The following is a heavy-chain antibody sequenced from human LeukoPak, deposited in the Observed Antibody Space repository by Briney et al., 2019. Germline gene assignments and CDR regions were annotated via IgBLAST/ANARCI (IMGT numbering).Heavy chain of an antibody. V-gene: IGHV3-21*01. D-gene: IGHD3-22*01. CDR1: GFTFSSYS. J-gene: IGHJ4*02. CDR3: ARKLSRSSGSLFDY. Sequence: GGSLRFSCAASGFTFSSYSMNWVRQAPGKGLEWVSSISSSSSYIYYADSVKGRFTISRDNAKNSLYLQMNSLRAEDTAVHYCARKLSRSSGSLFDYWGQGTLVTVSS. CDR2: ISSSSSYI.